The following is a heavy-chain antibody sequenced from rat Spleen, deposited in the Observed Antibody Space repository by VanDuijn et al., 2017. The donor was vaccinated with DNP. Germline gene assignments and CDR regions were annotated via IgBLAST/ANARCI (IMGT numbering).Heavy chain of an antibody. V-gene: IGHV5-7*01. CDR2: ISYDGIRT. CDR3: ATQGH. J-gene: IGHJ2*01. Sequence: EVQLVESGGGLVQPGRSLKLSCAASGFTFSDYSMAWARQAPRKGLEWVATISYDGIRTYYRDSVKGRFTVSRDSAKSILYLQMDSLRSEDTATYYCATQGHWGQGVMVTVSS. CDR1: GFTFSDYS.